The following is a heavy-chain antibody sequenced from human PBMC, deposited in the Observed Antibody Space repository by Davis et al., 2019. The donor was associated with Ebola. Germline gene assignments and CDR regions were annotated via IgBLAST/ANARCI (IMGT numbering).Heavy chain of an antibody. Sequence: GESLKISCTTSGFTFSSYAMNWVRRAPGKGLEWVSTLGLSGDTYYADSVKGRFTISRDNSMNTLHLQMNSLRVEDTAIYYCAKDTSNVWFDVWGQGTMVTVSS. CDR3: AKDTSNVWFDV. D-gene: IGHD1-26*01. CDR2: LGLSGDT. CDR1: GFTFSSYA. J-gene: IGHJ3*01. V-gene: IGHV3-23*01.